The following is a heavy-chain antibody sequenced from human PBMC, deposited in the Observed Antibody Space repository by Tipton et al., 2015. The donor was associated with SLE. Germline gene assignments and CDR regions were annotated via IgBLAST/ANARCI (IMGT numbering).Heavy chain of an antibody. CDR2: MYYRGST. D-gene: IGHD3/OR15-3a*01. J-gene: IGHJ5*02. Sequence: TLSLTCAVYGGSLNGYYWGWIRQPPGKGLEWIGSMYYRGSTYYNPSLESRVTMSLDTSKNQFSLKLNSVTAADTAVYYCARQRGYNYGLYNWFDPWGQGTLVTVSS. CDR1: GGSLNGYY. V-gene: IGHV4-39*07. CDR3: ARQRGYNYGLYNWFDP.